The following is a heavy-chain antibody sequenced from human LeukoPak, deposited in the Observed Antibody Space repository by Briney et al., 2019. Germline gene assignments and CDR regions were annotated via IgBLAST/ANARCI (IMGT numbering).Heavy chain of an antibody. CDR2: INPSGGST. J-gene: IGHJ4*02. CDR3: ANSLYGDFIDY. Sequence: ASVKVSCKASGYTFTSYYMHWVRQAPGQGLEWMGIINPSGGSTSYAQKFQARVTMTRDTSTSTVYMELSSLRSEDTAVYYCANSLYGDFIDYWGQGTLVTVSS. D-gene: IGHD4-17*01. V-gene: IGHV1-46*01. CDR1: GYTFTSYY.